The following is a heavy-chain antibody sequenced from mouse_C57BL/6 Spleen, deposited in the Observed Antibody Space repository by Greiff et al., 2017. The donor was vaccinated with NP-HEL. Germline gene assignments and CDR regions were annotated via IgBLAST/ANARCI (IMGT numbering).Heavy chain of an antibody. V-gene: IGHV1-81*01. Sequence: VQLQQSGAELARPGASVKLSCKASGYTFTSYGISWVKQRTGQGLEWIGEIYPRSGNTYYNEKFKGKATLTADKSSSTAYMELRSLTSEDSAVYFCARGTTVQVWYFDVWGTGTTVTVSS. CDR2: IYPRSGNT. CDR3: ARGTTVQVWYFDV. CDR1: GYTFTSYG. D-gene: IGHD1-1*01. J-gene: IGHJ1*03.